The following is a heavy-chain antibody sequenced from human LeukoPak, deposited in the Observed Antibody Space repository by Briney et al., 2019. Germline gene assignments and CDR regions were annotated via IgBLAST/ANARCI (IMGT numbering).Heavy chain of an antibody. CDR3: ARVGIEGQHAFDI. CDR1: GYTFTGYY. J-gene: IGHJ3*02. Sequence: ASVKVSCKASGYTFTGYYLHWVRQAPGQGLEWMGWINPNSGGTNYAQKFQGRVTMTRDTSISTAYMELSRLRSDDTAIYYCARVGIEGQHAFDIWGLGTMVTVS. D-gene: IGHD5-12*01. CDR2: INPNSGGT. V-gene: IGHV1-2*02.